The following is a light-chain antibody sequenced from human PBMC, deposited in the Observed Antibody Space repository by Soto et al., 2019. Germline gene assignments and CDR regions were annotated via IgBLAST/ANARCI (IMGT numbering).Light chain of an antibody. J-gene: IGKJ1*01. CDR1: QGINNY. CDR3: QQYDTFPRT. Sequence: DIQMTQSPSSLSASVGDRVTITCLASQGINNYVAWFQQKPGRAPKSLIYATYSLQSGVPSKFSASGSGTEFTLTLSSLQPEDFAPYYCQQYDTFPRTFGQGTKVEI. CDR2: ATY. V-gene: IGKV1-16*02.